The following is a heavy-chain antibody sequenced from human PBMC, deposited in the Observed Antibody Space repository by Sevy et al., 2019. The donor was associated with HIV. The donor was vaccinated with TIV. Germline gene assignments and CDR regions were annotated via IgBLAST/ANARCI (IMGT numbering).Heavy chain of an antibody. CDR1: GFTFSSYA. D-gene: IGHD5-18*01. V-gene: IGHV3-30-3*01. J-gene: IGHJ6*02. Sequence: GGSLRLSCAASGFTFSSYAMHWVRQAPGKGLEWVAVISYDGSNKYYADSVKGRFTISRDNSKNTLYLQMNSLRAEDTAVYYCARQHVDTAMVEDYYYGMDVWGQGTTVTVSS. CDR3: ARQHVDTAMVEDYYYGMDV. CDR2: ISYDGSNK.